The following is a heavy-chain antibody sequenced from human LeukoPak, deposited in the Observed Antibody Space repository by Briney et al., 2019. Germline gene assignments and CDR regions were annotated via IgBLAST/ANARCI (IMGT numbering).Heavy chain of an antibody. D-gene: IGHD6-13*01. V-gene: IGHV3-33*06. CDR2: IWYDGSNK. CDR1: GFTFSNYW. Sequence: PGGSLRLSCAASGFTFSNYWMNWVRQAPGKGLEWVAVIWYDGSNKYYVDSVKGRFTISRDNSKNTLYLQMNSLRVEDTAVYYCAKGPPDSSNWYKRTEGWGQGTLVTVSS. J-gene: IGHJ4*02. CDR3: AKGPPDSSNWYKRTEG.